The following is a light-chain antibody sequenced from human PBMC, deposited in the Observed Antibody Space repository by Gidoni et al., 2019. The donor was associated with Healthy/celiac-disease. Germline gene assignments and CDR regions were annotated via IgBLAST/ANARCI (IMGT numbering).Light chain of an antibody. V-gene: IGKV3D-20*01. CDR3: QQYGSSPRT. Sequence: EIVFTQSPATLSLSPGERATLSCGASQRVSSSYLAWYQQKPGLAPRLLIYDASSRATGIPDRFSGSGSGTDFTLTISRLEPEDFAVYYCQQYGSSPRTFGGGTKVEIK. CDR1: QRVSSSY. J-gene: IGKJ4*01. CDR2: DAS.